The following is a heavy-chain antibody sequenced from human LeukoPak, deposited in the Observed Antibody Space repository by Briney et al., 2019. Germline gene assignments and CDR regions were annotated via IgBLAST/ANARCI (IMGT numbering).Heavy chain of an antibody. CDR2: SNDSGGT. V-gene: IGHV4-34*01. Sequence: SETLSLTCAVYGGTFSGYYWSWIRQPPGKRLEWVGESNDSGGTNYNPSLKSRATISVDKSKNQFSLRLSSVTAADTAVYYCARVLSGSNFDSWGHGTLVTVSS. D-gene: IGHD3-22*01. CDR3: ARVLSGSNFDS. J-gene: IGHJ4*01. CDR1: GGTFSGYY.